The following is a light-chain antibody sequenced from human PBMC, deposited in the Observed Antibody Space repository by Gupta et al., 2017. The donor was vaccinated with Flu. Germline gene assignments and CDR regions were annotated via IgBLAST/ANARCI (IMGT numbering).Light chain of an antibody. CDR2: SNN. Sequence: QSVLPQPPSASGTPGQRVTIYCSGSSSNIGGNTVNWYQQLPGTAPKLVVYSNNQRPSGVPDRFSGSKSGPSASLAISGLQSEDEADYYCAAWDDSLNGRVFGGGTKLTVL. V-gene: IGLV1-44*01. CDR1: SSNIGGNT. J-gene: IGLJ3*02. CDR3: AAWDDSLNGRV.